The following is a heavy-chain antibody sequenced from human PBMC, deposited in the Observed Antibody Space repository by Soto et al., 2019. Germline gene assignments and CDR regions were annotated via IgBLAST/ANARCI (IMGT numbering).Heavy chain of an antibody. V-gene: IGHV3-30*18. D-gene: IGHD3-10*01. Sequence: QVQLVESGGGVVQPGRSLRLSCTASGFSFSSFGMHWVRQAPGKGLEWAASISYDGDKKYSADSVKGRFTVSRDNSKNTLYLQMNSLSADETAVYYCAKGLSMVRGLFVLLPDGLDIWGQGTVVSVSS. CDR3: AKGLSMVRGLFVLLPDGLDI. J-gene: IGHJ3*02. CDR2: ISYDGDKK. CDR1: GFSFSSFG.